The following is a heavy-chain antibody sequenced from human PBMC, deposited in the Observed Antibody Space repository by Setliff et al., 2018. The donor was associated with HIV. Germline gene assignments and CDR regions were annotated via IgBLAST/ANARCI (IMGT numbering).Heavy chain of an antibody. J-gene: IGHJ4*02. D-gene: IGHD3-10*01. CDR2: IFASGST. Sequence: SETLSLTCTVSGGSFSSYHWSWIRHPAGKGLEWIGHIFASGSTKYNPSLESRVTMSVDTSRTQFSLKLRSVTAADTAIYYCARGGITTIVRGVTYPYPLYYFDSWGQGTLVTVSS. CDR3: ARGGITTIVRGVTYPYPLYYFDS. V-gene: IGHV4-4*07. CDR1: GGSFSSYH.